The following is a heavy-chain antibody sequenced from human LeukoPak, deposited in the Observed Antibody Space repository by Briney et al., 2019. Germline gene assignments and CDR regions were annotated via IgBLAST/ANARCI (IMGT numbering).Heavy chain of an antibody. CDR2: IYHSGST. Sequence: SGTLSLTCAVSGGFISSSNWWNWVRQPPGKGLEWIGEIYHSGSTNYNPSLKSRVTISVDKSKNQFSLKLRSVTAADTAVYHCARANYYGSGSNDALDFWGQGTMVTVSS. CDR1: GGFISSSNW. V-gene: IGHV4-4*02. CDR3: ARANYYGSGSNDALDF. D-gene: IGHD3-10*01. J-gene: IGHJ3*01.